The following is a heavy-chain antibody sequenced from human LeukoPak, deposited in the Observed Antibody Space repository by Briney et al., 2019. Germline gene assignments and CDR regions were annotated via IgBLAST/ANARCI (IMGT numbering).Heavy chain of an antibody. CDR2: ISGSGGDT. V-gene: IGHV3-23*01. J-gene: IGHJ4*02. D-gene: IGHD7-27*01. CDR3: AKDPWGSRGYFDY. Sequence: PGGSLRLSCAASGFTFSSYAMIWVRQAPGKGLEWVSAISGSGGDTYYADSVKGRFTIFRDNSKNTVYLRMNSLRAEDTAVYYCAKDPWGSRGYFDYWGQGALVTVSS. CDR1: GFTFSSYA.